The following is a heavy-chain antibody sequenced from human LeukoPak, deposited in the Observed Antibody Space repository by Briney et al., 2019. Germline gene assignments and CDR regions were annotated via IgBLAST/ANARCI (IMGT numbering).Heavy chain of an antibody. CDR1: GFTVSSNY. Sequence: GGSLRLSCAASGFTVSSNYMSWVRQAPGKGLEWVSVIYSGGSTYYADSVKCRFTISRDNSKNTLYLQMNSLRAEDTAVYYCARDSGSYLGYYYGMDVWGQGTTVTVSS. V-gene: IGHV3-66*01. CDR3: ARDSGSYLGYYYGMDV. D-gene: IGHD1-26*01. CDR2: IYSGGST. J-gene: IGHJ6*02.